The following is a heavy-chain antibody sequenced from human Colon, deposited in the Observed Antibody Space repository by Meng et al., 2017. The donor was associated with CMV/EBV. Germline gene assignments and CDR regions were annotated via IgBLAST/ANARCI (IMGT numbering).Heavy chain of an antibody. CDR3: EFRYDRSGDYY. V-gene: IGHV3-74*01. CDR1: GFTFSDHW. Sequence: GGSLRLSCAASGFTFSDHWVHWVRQAPGKGLVWVSRIKSDGSGISYADSVKGRFTISRGNAENTVFLQMSSLRVEDTAVYYCEFRYDRSGDYYWGQGTLVTVSS. D-gene: IGHD3-22*01. J-gene: IGHJ4*02. CDR2: IKSDGSGI.